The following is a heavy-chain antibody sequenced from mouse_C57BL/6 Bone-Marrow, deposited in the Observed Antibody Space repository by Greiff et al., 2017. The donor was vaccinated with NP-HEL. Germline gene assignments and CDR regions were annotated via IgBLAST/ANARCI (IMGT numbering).Heavy chain of an antibody. D-gene: IGHD4-1*01. Sequence: EVQGVESGGDLVKPGGSLKLSCAASGFTFSSYGMSWVRQTPDKRLEWVATISSGGSYTYYPDSVKGRFTISRDNAKNTLYLQMSSLKSEDTAMYYCASSGFAWFAYWGQGTLVTVSA. V-gene: IGHV5-6*01. CDR3: ASSGFAWFAY. CDR1: GFTFSSYG. J-gene: IGHJ3*01. CDR2: ISSGGSYT.